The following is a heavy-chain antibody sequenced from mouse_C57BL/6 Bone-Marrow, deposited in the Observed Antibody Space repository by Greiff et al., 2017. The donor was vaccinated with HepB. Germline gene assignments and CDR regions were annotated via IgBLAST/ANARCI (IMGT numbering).Heavy chain of an antibody. D-gene: IGHD2-5*01. Sequence: LEESGPELVKPGASVKISCKASGYAFSSSWMNWVKQRPGKGLEWIGRIYPGDGDTNYNGKFKGKATLTADKSSSTAYMQLSSLTSEDSAVYFCARSGAYYSNPYYFDYWGQGTTLTVSS. J-gene: IGHJ2*01. CDR3: ARSGAYYSNPYYFDY. CDR2: IYPGDGDT. CDR1: GYAFSSSW. V-gene: IGHV1-82*01.